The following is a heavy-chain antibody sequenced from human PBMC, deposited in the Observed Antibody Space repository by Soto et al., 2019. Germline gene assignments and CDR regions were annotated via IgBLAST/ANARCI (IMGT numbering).Heavy chain of an antibody. V-gene: IGHV3-23*01. CDR3: VKTATYDYFWGDYRYFFDS. Sequence: QAGGSLRLSCAASGFPFNTYGMAWVRQAPGKGLEWVAAISGGGDRTQYADAVKGRFTISRDNSKNTLDLLMTSLRAEDTAIYYCVKTATYDYFWGDYRYFFDSWGQGTVVTVSS. J-gene: IGHJ4*02. CDR1: GFPFNTYG. CDR2: ISGGGDRT. D-gene: IGHD3-16*02.